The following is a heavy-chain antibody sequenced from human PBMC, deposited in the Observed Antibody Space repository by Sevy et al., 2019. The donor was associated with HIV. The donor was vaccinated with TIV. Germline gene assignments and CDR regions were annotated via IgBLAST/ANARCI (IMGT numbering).Heavy chain of an antibody. J-gene: IGHJ5*02. CDR3: ARGGETSRGFDP. D-gene: IGHD3-16*01. CDR2: IYHSGYT. CDR1: GGSISSVNW. V-gene: IGHV4-4*02. Sequence: SETLSLTCAVSGGSISSVNWWHWVRQPPGKGLEWIGEIYHSGYTNYNPSLKSRVTISVDNSKNQFSLNLNSVTAADTAVYYCARGGETSRGFDPWGQGSLVTVSS.